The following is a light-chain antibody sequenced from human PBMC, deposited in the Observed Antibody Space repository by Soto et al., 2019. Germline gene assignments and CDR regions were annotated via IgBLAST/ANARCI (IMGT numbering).Light chain of an antibody. Sequence: EIVLTQSPATLSLSPGERATLSCRASQSVSRYLAWYQQKRGQAPRLLIYDASNTATGIPGRFIGSGSGTDFTPTISTVESEDFAVFYCQQYGTSPWTFGQGTKVDIK. CDR2: DAS. CDR3: QQYGTSPWT. CDR1: QSVSRY. J-gene: IGKJ1*01. V-gene: IGKV3-11*01.